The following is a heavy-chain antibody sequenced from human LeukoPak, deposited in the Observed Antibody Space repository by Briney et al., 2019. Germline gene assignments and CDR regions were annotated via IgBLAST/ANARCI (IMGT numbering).Heavy chain of an antibody. Sequence: PGGSLRLSCAASGFTFSSYSMNWLRQAPGKGLKWVSSISSSSSYIYYADSVKGRFTISRDNAKNSLYLQMNSLRAEDRAVYYCARSILTAGSYSGNYFDYWGQGTLVTVSS. CDR1: GFTFSSYS. J-gene: IGHJ4*02. V-gene: IGHV3-21*01. D-gene: IGHD1-26*01. CDR3: ARSILTAGSYSGNYFDY. CDR2: ISSSSSYI.